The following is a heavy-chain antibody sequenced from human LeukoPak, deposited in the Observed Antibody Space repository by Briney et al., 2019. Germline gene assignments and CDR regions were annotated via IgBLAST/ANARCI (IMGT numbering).Heavy chain of an antibody. CDR2: IYYSGST. J-gene: IGHJ4*02. Sequence: SETLSLTCTVSGGSISSYYWSWIRQPPGKGLEWIGYIYYSGSTNYNPSLKSRVTISVDTSKNQFSLRLTSVTASDTAVYYCARPVRCSATTCTGPFDYWGQGTLVTVSS. CDR1: GGSISSYY. D-gene: IGHD6-19*01. V-gene: IGHV4-59*12. CDR3: ARPVRCSATTCTGPFDY.